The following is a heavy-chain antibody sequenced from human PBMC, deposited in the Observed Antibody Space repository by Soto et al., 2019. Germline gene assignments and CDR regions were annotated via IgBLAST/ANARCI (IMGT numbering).Heavy chain of an antibody. V-gene: IGHV3-30*03. CDR1: GFSFSTYG. CDR3: ARAPSSGDLRGYFDF. CDR2: ISHDGGNE. Sequence: QVHLEDSGGGVVQPGRSLRLSCAASGFSFSTYGMHWVRQAPGKGLEWVAVISHDGGNEYYADSVKGRFTISRDSSKNTVYLQMNNVRAEDTAVYYCARAPSSGDLRGYFDFWGIGTLVTVSS. D-gene: IGHD2-21*02. J-gene: IGHJ2*01.